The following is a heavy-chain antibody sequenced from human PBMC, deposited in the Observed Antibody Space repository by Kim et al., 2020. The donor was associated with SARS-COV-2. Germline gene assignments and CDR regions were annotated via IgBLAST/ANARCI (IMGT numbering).Heavy chain of an antibody. Sequence: GGSLRLSCAASGFTFGNYAMYWVRQGPGKGLEWVSGISRNSDSIVYVDSVKGRFTISRDNAKNSVSLEMNSLTTEDTALYYCASTLHWECGFDYWGQG. J-gene: IGHJ4*02. V-gene: IGHV3-9*01. CDR3: ASTLHWECGFDY. CDR2: ISRNSDSI. CDR1: GFTFGNYA. D-gene: IGHD1-26*01.